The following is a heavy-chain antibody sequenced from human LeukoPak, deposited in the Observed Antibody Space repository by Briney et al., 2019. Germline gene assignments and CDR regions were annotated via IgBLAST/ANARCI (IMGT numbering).Heavy chain of an antibody. CDR1: GFTFSSYA. Sequence: PGRSLRLSCAASGFTFSSYAMHWVRQAPGKGLEWVAVISYDGSNKYYADSVKGRFTISRDNSKNTLYLQMNSLRAEDTAVYYCARDSPSIAAQVGFQHWGQGTLVTVSS. CDR2: ISYDGSNK. V-gene: IGHV3-30-3*01. D-gene: IGHD6-6*01. CDR3: ARDSPSIAAQVGFQH. J-gene: IGHJ1*01.